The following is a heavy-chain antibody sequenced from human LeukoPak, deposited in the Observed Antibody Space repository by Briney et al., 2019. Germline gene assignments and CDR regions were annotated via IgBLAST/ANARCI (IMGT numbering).Heavy chain of an antibody. V-gene: IGHV4-59*08. Sequence: PSETLSLTCTDSGGSISNYYWSWIRQPPGKGLEWVGYIYYSGSTNYKPSLKSRVTISVDKSKNQISLNLRSVTAADTAVYYCARHSGRGNAFDIWGQGTRVTVSS. CDR1: GGSISNYY. CDR3: ARHSGRGNAFDI. J-gene: IGHJ3*02. CDR2: IYYSGST. D-gene: IGHD6-25*01.